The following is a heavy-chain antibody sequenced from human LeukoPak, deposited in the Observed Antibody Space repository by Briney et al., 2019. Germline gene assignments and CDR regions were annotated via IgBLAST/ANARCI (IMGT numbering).Heavy chain of an antibody. CDR3: ASSGYYYDSSGYYHSGYYYYYMDV. Sequence: ASVKVSCKASGYTFTSYYMHWVRQAPGQGLEWMGIINPSGGSTSYAQKFQGRVTITADKSTSTAYMELSSLRSEDTAVYYCASSGYYYDSSGYYHSGYYYYYMDVWGKGTTVTVSS. CDR2: INPSGGST. D-gene: IGHD3-22*01. J-gene: IGHJ6*03. V-gene: IGHV1-46*01. CDR1: GYTFTSYY.